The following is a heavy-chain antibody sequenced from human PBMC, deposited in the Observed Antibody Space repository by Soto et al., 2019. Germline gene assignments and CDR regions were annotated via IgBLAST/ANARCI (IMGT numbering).Heavy chain of an antibody. CDR2: INSDGSST. D-gene: IGHD3-3*01. J-gene: IGHJ6*02. CDR1: GFTFSSYW. Sequence: PGGSLRLSCAASGFTFSSYWMHWVRQAPGKGLVWVSRINSDGSSTSYADSVKGRFTISRDNAKNTLYLQMNSLRAEDTAVYYCARAAERLRFLEWQGEKKGMDVWGQGTTVTVS. CDR3: ARAAERLRFLEWQGEKKGMDV. V-gene: IGHV3-74*01.